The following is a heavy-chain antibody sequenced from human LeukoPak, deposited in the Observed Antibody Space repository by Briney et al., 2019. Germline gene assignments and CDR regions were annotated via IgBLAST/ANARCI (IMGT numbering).Heavy chain of an antibody. J-gene: IGHJ3*02. D-gene: IGHD3-22*01. CDR3: ARAYYYDSSGYLRGAFDI. CDR1: GYTFTSYG. Sequence: ASVKVSCKASGYTFTSYGISWVRQAPGQGLEWMGWISAYNGNTNYAQKLQGRVTMTTDTSTSTAYMELRSLRSDDTAVYYCARAYYYDSSGYLRGAFDIWGQGQWSPSLQ. V-gene: IGHV1-18*01. CDR2: ISAYNGNT.